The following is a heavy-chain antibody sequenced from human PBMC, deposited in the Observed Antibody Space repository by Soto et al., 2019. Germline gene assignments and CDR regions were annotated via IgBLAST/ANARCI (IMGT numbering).Heavy chain of an antibody. CDR1: RFTFSNYA. CDR3: ARDSRTPSGGMDV. Sequence: EVQLVQSGGGLVQPGGSLRLSCAASRFTFSNYALTWVRQAPGKGLEWVSTISGSGGNTYYADSVRGRFIISRDNPKNTLFLQMNSLRADDTAVYYCARDSRTPSGGMDVWGQGTTVTVSS. J-gene: IGHJ6*02. V-gene: IGHV3-23*04. CDR2: ISGSGGNT.